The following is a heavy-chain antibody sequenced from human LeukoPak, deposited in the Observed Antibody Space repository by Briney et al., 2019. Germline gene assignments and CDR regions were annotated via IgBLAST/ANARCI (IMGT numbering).Heavy chain of an antibody. V-gene: IGHV3-9*01. CDR3: AKGHLDY. CDR1: GFTFDDYA. CDR2: ISWNSGSI. J-gene: IGHJ4*02. Sequence: GGSLRLSCAASGFTFDDYAMHCVRQAPGKGLEWVSGISWNSGSIGYADSVKGRFTISRDNAKNSLYLQMNSLRAEDTALYYCAKGHLDYWGQGTLVTVSS.